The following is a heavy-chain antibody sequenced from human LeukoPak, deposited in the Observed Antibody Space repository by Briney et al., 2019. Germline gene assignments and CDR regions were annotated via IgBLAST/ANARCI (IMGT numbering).Heavy chain of an antibody. V-gene: IGHV1-46*01. D-gene: IGHD1-26*01. J-gene: IGHJ4*02. CDR2: INPSNHRT. Sequence: ASVKVSCKASGYIFTNYYIHWVRQAPGQGLEWTGLINPSNHRTNYAQRFQGRVTMTRDMSTSTAYMELRSLRSDDTAVYYCARVGRAPDYWGQGTLVTVSS. CDR1: GYIFTNYY. CDR3: ARVGRAPDY.